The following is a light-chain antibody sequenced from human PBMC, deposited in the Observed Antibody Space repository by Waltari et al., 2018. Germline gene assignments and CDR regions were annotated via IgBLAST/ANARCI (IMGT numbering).Light chain of an antibody. CDR3: QNYNSAPFT. CDR2: TAS. CDR1: QDIGNY. J-gene: IGKJ3*01. Sequence: DIQMTQSPSSLSASVGDRVTITCRASQDIGNYLAWYQQKPGTAPKLLIYTASTLRSGVPSRFSGSGSAADFTLTISSLQPEDAATYYCQNYNSAPFTFGPGTRVDIK. V-gene: IGKV1-27*01.